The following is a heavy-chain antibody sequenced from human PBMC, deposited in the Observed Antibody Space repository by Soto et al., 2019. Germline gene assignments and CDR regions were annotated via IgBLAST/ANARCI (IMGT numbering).Heavy chain of an antibody. V-gene: IGHV3-23*01. CDR1: GFTFSSYA. Sequence: EVHLLESWGGLVQPGGSLRLSCAASGFTFSSYAVNWVRQAPGKGLEWVSGISGSGDSTYYADSVKGRFTISRDNSKNTLYLQMNSLRAEDTAVYYCAKDRSDSSAYYYFDYWGQGTLVTVSS. CDR2: ISGSGDST. CDR3: AKDRSDSSAYYYFDY. D-gene: IGHD3-22*01. J-gene: IGHJ4*02.